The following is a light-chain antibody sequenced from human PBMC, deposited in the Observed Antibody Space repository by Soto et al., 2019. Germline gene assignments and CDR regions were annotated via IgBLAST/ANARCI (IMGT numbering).Light chain of an antibody. J-gene: IGLJ1*01. CDR1: SFDIGKNY. Sequence: QSALTQPPSVSAAPGQKVIISCSGSSFDIGKNYVSWYQHLPGTAPQLIIYDTEKRLAGVPDRFSASKSGTSASLAISGLQTGDEGNYFCGTWDKSLTYYLFGTGTKLTVL. V-gene: IGLV1-51*01. CDR2: DTE. CDR3: GTWDKSLTYYL.